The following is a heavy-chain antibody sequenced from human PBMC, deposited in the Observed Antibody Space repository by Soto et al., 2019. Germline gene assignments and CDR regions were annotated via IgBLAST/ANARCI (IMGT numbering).Heavy chain of an antibody. J-gene: IGHJ4*02. Sequence: QVQLVQSGAEVKKPGSSVKVSCKASGGIFSTYAISWLCQAPGQGLEWMGGIIPIFGTPNYAQRFQGRVTITADESTSTAYMELSRLRSEDTAVYYCARDRDDYGSGNYYNRIDFWGQGTLVTVSS. CDR1: GGIFSTYA. CDR3: ARDRDDYGSGNYYNRIDF. V-gene: IGHV1-69*01. CDR2: IIPIFGTP. D-gene: IGHD3-10*01.